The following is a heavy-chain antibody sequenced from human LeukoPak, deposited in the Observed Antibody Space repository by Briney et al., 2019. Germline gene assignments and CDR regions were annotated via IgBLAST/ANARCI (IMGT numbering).Heavy chain of an antibody. Sequence: GGSLRLSCAASGFTFSNAWMSWVRQAPGKGLEWVGGIKSKTDGGTTDYAAPVKGRFTISRDDSKNTLYLQMNSLKTEDTAVYYCTTDAPNSSSWHDAFDIWGQETMVTVSS. D-gene: IGHD6-13*01. CDR1: GFTFSNAW. CDR2: IKSKTDGGTT. CDR3: TTDAPNSSSWHDAFDI. V-gene: IGHV3-15*01. J-gene: IGHJ3*02.